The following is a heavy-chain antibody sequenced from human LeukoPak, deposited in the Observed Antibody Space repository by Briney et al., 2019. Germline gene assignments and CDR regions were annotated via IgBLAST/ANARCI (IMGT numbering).Heavy chain of an antibody. J-gene: IGHJ6*03. CDR3: ARDPYYYGSGSYYNSGMDV. Sequence: PTETLFLTCSVPGGPISCGGYYWSSCRQHPGKGLEWRVHFYYRRSTYYNRPRNSQLSKLVDTSKNQFSLKLSSVTAADTAVYYCARDPYYYGSGSYYNSGMDVWSKGTTVTVSS. CDR1: GGPISCGGYY. V-gene: IGHV4-31*01. CDR2: FYYRRST. D-gene: IGHD3-10*01.